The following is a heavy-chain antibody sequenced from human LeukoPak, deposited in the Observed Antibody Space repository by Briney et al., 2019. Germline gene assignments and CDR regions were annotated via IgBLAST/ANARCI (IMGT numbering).Heavy chain of an antibody. V-gene: IGHV3-20*04. J-gene: IGHJ3*02. CDR2: INWNGGST. CDR1: GFTFSSYW. CDR3: ARAPQWLARHSFDI. Sequence: GGSLRLSCAASGFTFSSYWMSWVRQAPGKGLQWVSIINWNGGSTRYAASVKGRFTVSRDNADNSLYLQMNSLRAEDTAFYYCARAPQWLARHSFDIWGQGTMVTVSS. D-gene: IGHD6-19*01.